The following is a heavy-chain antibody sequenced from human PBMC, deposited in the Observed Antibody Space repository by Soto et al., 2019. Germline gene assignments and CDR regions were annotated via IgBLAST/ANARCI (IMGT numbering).Heavy chain of an antibody. CDR2: IKSKTDGGTT. CDR3: PTEGAWGSSGYFDY. V-gene: IGHV3-15*01. D-gene: IGHD7-27*01. Sequence: GGSLRLSCAASGFTFSNAWMSWVRQAPGKGLEWVGRIKSKTDGGTTDYAAPVKGRLTISRDDSKNTLYLQMNSLKTEDTAVYYCPTEGAWGSSGYFDYWGQGTLVTVSS. CDR1: GFTFSNAW. J-gene: IGHJ4*02.